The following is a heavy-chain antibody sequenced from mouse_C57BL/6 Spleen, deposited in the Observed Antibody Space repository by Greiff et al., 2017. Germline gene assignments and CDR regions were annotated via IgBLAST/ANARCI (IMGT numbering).Heavy chain of an antibody. D-gene: IGHD1-1*01. J-gene: IGHJ4*01. V-gene: IGHV3-6*01. CDR1: GYSITSGYY. CDR2: ISYDGSN. CDR3: AREGGSSSMDY. Sequence: VQLQQSGPGLVKPSQSLSLTCSVTGYSITSGYYWNWIRQFPGNKLEWMGYISYDGSNNYNPSLKNRISITRDTSKNQFFLKLNSVTTEDTATYYCAREGGSSSMDYWGQGTSVTVSS.